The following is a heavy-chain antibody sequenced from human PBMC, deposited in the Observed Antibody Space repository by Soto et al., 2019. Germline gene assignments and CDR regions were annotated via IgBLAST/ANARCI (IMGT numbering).Heavy chain of an antibody. CDR3: ARDVGNSNSMVFGYYYYYYGMDV. D-gene: IGHD4-4*01. V-gene: IGHV3-66*01. Sequence: PGGSLRLSCAASGFTVSSNYMSWVRQAPGKGLEWVSVIYTGGGTYYADSVKGRFTISRDNSKNTLYLQMNSLRAEDTAVYYCARDVGNSNSMVFGYYYYYYGMDVWGQGTTVNVSS. CDR1: GFTVSSNY. J-gene: IGHJ6*02. CDR2: IYTGGGT.